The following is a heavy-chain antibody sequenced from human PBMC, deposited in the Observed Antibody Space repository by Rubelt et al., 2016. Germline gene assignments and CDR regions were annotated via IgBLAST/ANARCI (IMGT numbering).Heavy chain of an antibody. Sequence: QVQLVQSGAEVKKPGASVKVSCKASGYTFTSYGISWVRQAPGQGLEWMGIINPSGGYPTYAQKFRGRVTMTWDSAPSTLYMELNTLGSENTAVYYCARDGVGFDYWGQGTLVTVSS. J-gene: IGHJ4*02. CDR2: INPSGGYP. CDR3: ARDGVGFDY. CDR1: GYTFTSYG. V-gene: IGHV1-46*01. D-gene: IGHD1-26*01.